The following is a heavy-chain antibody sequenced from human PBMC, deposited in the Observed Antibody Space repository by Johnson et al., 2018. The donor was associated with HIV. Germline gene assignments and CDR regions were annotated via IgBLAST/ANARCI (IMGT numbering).Heavy chain of an antibody. CDR1: GFTFDDYG. D-gene: IGHD1-26*01. J-gene: IGHJ3*02. Sequence: VQLVESGGGVVRPGGSLSLACAASGFTFDDYGMSWVRPAPGKGLEWVSVIYSGGSTYYADSVKGRFTISRDNSKNTLYLQMNSLRAEDTAVYYCAGGEGGTYLPDAFDIWGQGTMVTVSS. CDR3: AGGEGGTYLPDAFDI. V-gene: IGHV3-66*02. CDR2: IYSGGST.